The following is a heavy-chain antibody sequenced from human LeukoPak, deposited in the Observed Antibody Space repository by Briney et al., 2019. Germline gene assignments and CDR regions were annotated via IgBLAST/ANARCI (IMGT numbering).Heavy chain of an antibody. V-gene: IGHV3-23*01. J-gene: IGHJ5*02. CDR3: AKERSWNWFDP. CDR2: ISGSGGST. CDR1: GFTFRTYE. Sequence: PGGSLRLSCAGSGFTFRTYEMDWVGQAPGKGLEWVSAISGSGGSTYYADSVMGRFTSSRDNSKNTLYLQMNSLRAEDTAVYYCAKERSWNWFDPWGQGTLVTVSS.